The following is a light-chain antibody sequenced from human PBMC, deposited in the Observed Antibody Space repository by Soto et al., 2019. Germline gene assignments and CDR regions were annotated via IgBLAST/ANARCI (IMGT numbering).Light chain of an antibody. V-gene: IGKV3-20*01. CDR1: QSVSSNY. CDR3: QQYGSSPPYT. Sequence: EIVLTQSPGTLSLSPGERATLSCRASQSVSSNYLAWYQQKPGQAPRLLIYGASSRATGIPDRVSGSGSGTDFTLTISRLEPEDFSVYSCQQYGSSPPYTFGQRTKLEIK. CDR2: GAS. J-gene: IGKJ2*01.